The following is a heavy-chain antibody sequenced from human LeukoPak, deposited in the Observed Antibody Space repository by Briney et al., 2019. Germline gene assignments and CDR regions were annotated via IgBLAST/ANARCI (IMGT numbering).Heavy chain of an antibody. Sequence: ASVKVSCKTSGYSFIAYYKHWVRQAPGQGLEWMGWINPKTGDTRYAQKLRGRVTMTRDTSVSTVYMDLSGLRSDDTAVYFCARDGYRNELDYWGRGTLVTVSS. CDR1: GYSFIAYY. J-gene: IGHJ4*02. D-gene: IGHD5-24*01. CDR2: INPKTGDT. CDR3: ARDGYRNELDY. V-gene: IGHV1-2*02.